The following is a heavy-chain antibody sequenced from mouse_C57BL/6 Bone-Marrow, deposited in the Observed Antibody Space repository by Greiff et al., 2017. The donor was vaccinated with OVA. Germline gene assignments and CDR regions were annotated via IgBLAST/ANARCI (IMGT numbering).Heavy chain of an antibody. D-gene: IGHD2-3*01. Sequence: LVESGAELVKPGASVKISCKASGYAFSSYWMNWVKQRPGKGLEWIGQIYPGDGDTNYNGKFKGKATLTADKSSSTAYMQLSSLTSEDSAVYSCARESDGYFYFAYWGQGTTLTVSS. CDR2: IYPGDGDT. CDR1: GYAFSSYW. V-gene: IGHV1-80*01. CDR3: ARESDGYFYFAY. J-gene: IGHJ2*01.